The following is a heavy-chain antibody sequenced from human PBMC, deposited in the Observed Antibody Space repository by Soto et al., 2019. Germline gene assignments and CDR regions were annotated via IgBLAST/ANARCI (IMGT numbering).Heavy chain of an antibody. J-gene: IGHJ4*02. Sequence: QVQLVESGGGVVQPGRSLRLSCAASGFTFSSYAMHWVRQAPGKGLEWVAVISYDGSNKYYADSVKGRSTISRDNSKNTLYLQMNSLRAEDTAVYYCARVGYDFCFDYWGQGTLVTVSS. D-gene: IGHD3-3*01. CDR1: GFTFSSYA. CDR2: ISYDGSNK. CDR3: ARVGYDFCFDY. V-gene: IGHV3-30-3*01.